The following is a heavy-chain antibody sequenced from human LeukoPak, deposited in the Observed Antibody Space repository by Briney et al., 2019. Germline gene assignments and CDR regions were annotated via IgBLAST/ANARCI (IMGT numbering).Heavy chain of an antibody. D-gene: IGHD3-3*01. CDR3: ARCVSQLGSILECNWFDP. CDR2: IIPIFGTA. J-gene: IGHJ5*02. V-gene: IGHV1-69*13. CDR1: VCTFSSYA. Sequence: AAVNVSCKASVCTFSSYAISWVRQAPAQGLEWMGGIIPIFGTANYAQKFQGRVTITADESTSTAYMELSSLRSEDTAVYYCARCVSQLGSILECNWFDPWGQGTLVPSPQ.